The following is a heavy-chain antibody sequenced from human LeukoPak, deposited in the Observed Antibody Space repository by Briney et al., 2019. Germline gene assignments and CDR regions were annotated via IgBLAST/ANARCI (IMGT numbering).Heavy chain of an antibody. D-gene: IGHD1-26*01. CDR3: AKDPHSGCPRRFDY. V-gene: IGHV3-23*01. J-gene: IGHJ4*02. CDR2: ISTSGGST. Sequence: PGGSLRLSCAASGFTFSSYAMSWGRQAPGEGLGWVSTISTSGGSTFYADSVKGRFTIFRDNSKNTLYLQMNNLRVDDAAVYYCAKDPHSGCPRRFDYWGQGTLVAASS. CDR1: GFTFSSYA.